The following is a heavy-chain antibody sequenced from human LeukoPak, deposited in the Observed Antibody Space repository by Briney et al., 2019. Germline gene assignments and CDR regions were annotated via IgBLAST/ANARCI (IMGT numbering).Heavy chain of an antibody. CDR2: ISYDGSNK. D-gene: IGHD1-26*01. CDR1: GFTFSSYA. CDR3: ARDNGSYYGEFDY. J-gene: IGHJ4*02. Sequence: GGSLRLSCAASGFTFSSYAMHWVRQAPGKGLEWVAVISYDGSNKYYADSVKGRFTISRDNSKNTLYLQMNSLRAEDTAVYYCARDNGSYYGEFDYWGQGTLVTVSS. V-gene: IGHV3-30-3*01.